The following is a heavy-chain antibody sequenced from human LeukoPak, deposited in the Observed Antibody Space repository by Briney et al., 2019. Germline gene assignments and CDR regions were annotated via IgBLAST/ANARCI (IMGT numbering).Heavy chain of an antibody. CDR2: MNPNSGNT. CDR3: ARDLRGIAAAGHFDY. CDR1: GYTFTSYD. D-gene: IGHD6-13*01. V-gene: IGHV1-8*01. J-gene: IGHJ4*02. Sequence: ASVKVSCKASGYTFTSYDINWVRQATGQGLEWMGWMNPNSGNTGYAQKFQGRVTMTRDTSTSTVYMELSSLRSEDTAVYYCARDLRGIAAAGHFDYWGQGTLVTVSS.